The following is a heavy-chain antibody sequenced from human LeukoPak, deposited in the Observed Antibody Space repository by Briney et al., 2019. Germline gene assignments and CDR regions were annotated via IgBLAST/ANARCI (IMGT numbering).Heavy chain of an antibody. Sequence: SETLSLTCTISGDSISGASWNWIRQSLEKGLEWNGLIQASRTTNYNPSLESRVTISMDTSKTHLSLKLTSVTAADTAVYYCARRVTSYAVRPNMYVYMDVWGKGTTVSVSS. J-gene: IGHJ6*04. CDR2: IQASRTT. CDR3: ARRVTSYAVRPNMYVYMDV. D-gene: IGHD2-8*01. V-gene: IGHV4-4*09. CDR1: GDSISGAS.